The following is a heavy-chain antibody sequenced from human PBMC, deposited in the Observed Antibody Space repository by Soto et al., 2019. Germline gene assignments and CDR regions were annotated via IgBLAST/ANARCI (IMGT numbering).Heavy chain of an antibody. J-gene: IGHJ4*02. CDR1: GFSLSTSGVG. Sequence: QITLKEFGPTLVKPTQTLTLTCTFSGFSLSTSGVGVGWIRQPPGNALEWLALIYWDDDKHYSPSLKSRRTIDMETTKNLVVLTMTNMDPVDTATYYSEHRTVRIAAAAGYYWGQGSLVTVSS. CDR2: IYWDDDK. V-gene: IGHV2-5*02. CDR3: EHRTVRIAAAAGYY. D-gene: IGHD6-13*01.